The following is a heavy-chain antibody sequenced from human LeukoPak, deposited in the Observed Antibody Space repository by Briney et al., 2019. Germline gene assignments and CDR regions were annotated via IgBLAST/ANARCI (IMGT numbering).Heavy chain of an antibody. D-gene: IGHD6-19*01. CDR1: GFTFNNYA. CDR2: ITGSSGGT. CDR3: AKDRFGYSVGWFFDP. V-gene: IGHV3-23*01. J-gene: IGHJ5*02. Sequence: GESLKISCAASGFTFNNYAMNWVRQAPGKGLEWVSGITGSSGGTYYADSVKGRFTISRDSSKNTVYLQMKSLRVEDTAVYYCAKDRFGYSVGWFFDPWGQGSLVTVSS.